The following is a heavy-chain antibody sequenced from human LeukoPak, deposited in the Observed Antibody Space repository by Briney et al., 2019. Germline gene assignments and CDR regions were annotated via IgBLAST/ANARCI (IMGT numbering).Heavy chain of an antibody. J-gene: IGHJ4*02. Sequence: GGSLRLSCAASGFTFSSYSMNWVRQAPGKGLEWVSSISSSSSYIYYADSVKGRFTISRDNAKNSLYLQMNSLRAEDTAVYYCATPSPYYDFWGGSDYWGQGTLVTVSS. CDR2: ISSSSSYI. V-gene: IGHV3-21*01. CDR3: ATPSPYYDFWGGSDY. CDR1: GFTFSSYS. D-gene: IGHD3-3*01.